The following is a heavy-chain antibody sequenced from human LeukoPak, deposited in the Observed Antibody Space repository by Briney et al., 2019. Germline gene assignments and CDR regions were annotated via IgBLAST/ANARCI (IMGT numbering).Heavy chain of an antibody. CDR1: GGSIDSNS. V-gene: IGHV4-59*01. D-gene: IGHD6-13*01. CDR3: ARRSSSWKNWFDP. Sequence: SETLALTCTVSGGSIDSNSWTWIRQPPGKGLEWIGYIYYSGTTNYNPSLKSRVTMSVDMSKNQFSLKLSSVTAADTAVYYCARRSSSWKNWFDPWGQGTLVTVSS. CDR2: IYYSGTT. J-gene: IGHJ5*02.